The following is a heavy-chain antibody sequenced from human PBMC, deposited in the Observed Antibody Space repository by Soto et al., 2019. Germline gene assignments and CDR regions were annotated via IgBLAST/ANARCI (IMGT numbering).Heavy chain of an antibody. Sequence: EVQLVESGGGLVQPGGSLRLSCVASEFTFSSYEMNWVRQAPGKGLEWVSHISTSGTTIYYTDSVKGRFTISRDNAKKSLYLHMNSLRAEDTAVYYCVRFGGAAAGPGDYWGQGTLVTVSS. CDR1: EFTFSSYE. D-gene: IGHD6-13*01. V-gene: IGHV3-48*03. CDR2: ISTSGTTI. J-gene: IGHJ4*02. CDR3: VRFGGAAAGPGDY.